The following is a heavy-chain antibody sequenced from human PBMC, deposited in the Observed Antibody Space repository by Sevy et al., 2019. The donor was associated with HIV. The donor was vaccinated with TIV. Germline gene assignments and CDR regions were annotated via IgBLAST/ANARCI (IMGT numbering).Heavy chain of an antibody. CDR2: IKQDGSEK. Sequence: GESLKISCAASGFSFTWYWMSWVRQTPEKGLEWVANIKQDGSEKNYVDSVKGRFIISRDNAKNSLYLQMNSLRAEDTARYYCVRAVAADGSFWGQGTLVTVSS. D-gene: IGHD6-13*01. J-gene: IGHJ4*02. V-gene: IGHV3-7*01. CDR3: VRAVAADGSF. CDR1: GFSFTWYW.